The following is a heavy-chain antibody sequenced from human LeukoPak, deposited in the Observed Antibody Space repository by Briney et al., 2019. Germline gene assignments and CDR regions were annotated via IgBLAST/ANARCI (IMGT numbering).Heavy chain of an antibody. Sequence: TSSETLSLTCAVYGGSFSGYYWSWIRQPPGKGLEWIGEINHSGSTNYNPSLKSRVTISVDTPKNQLSLRLSSVTAADTAVYYCARPSSSGSYYYWGQGTLVTVS. CDR3: ARPSSSGSYYY. CDR1: GGSFSGYY. J-gene: IGHJ4*02. CDR2: INHSGST. D-gene: IGHD3-10*01. V-gene: IGHV4-34*01.